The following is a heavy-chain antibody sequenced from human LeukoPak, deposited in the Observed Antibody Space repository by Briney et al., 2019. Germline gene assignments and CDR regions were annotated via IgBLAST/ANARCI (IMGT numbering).Heavy chain of an antibody. J-gene: IGHJ4*02. Sequence: ETLSLTCTVSGGSISSYYWSWVRQAPGKGLEWVGRIKSKTDGGTTDYAAPVKGRFTLSRDDSKNTLYLQMNSLKIEDTAVYYCNTIAAAGHYDYWGQGTLVTVSS. D-gene: IGHD6-25*01. V-gene: IGHV3-15*01. CDR3: NTIAAAGHYDY. CDR1: GGSISSYY. CDR2: IKSKTDGGTT.